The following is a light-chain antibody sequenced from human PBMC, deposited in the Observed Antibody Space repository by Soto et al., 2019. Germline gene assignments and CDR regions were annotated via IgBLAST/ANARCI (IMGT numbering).Light chain of an antibody. V-gene: IGKV3-20*01. J-gene: IGKJ3*01. CDR3: QQYGSSFT. Sequence: IVLTQSPGTLSLSPGERATLSCRASQSVSSSYLAWYQQKPGQAPRLLIYGASSRATGIPDRFSGSGSGTDFTLTISRLEPEDFAVYYCQQYGSSFTFGPVTKVAIK. CDR1: QSVSSSY. CDR2: GAS.